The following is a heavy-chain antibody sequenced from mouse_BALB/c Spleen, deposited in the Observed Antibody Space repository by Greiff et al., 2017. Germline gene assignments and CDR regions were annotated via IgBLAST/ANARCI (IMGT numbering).Heavy chain of an antibody. Sequence: VKLVESGPGLVAPSQSLSITCTVSGFSLTSYGVHWVRQPPGKGLEWLGVIWAGGSTNYNSALMSRLSISKDNSKSQVFLKMNSLQTDDTAMYYCARDGQLLRYLYWYFDVWGAGTTVTVSS. CDR2: IWAGGST. CDR1: GFSLTSYG. CDR3: ARDGQLLRYLYWYFDV. V-gene: IGHV2-9*02. D-gene: IGHD1-1*01. J-gene: IGHJ1*01.